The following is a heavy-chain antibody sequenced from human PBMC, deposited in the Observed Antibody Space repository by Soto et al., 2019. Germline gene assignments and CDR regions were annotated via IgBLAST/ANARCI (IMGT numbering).Heavy chain of an antibody. CDR1: GGSISSGGYY. D-gene: IGHD4-17*01. CDR3: ARSPEATVTAFDY. J-gene: IGHJ4*02. Sequence: QVQLQESGPGLVKPSQTLSLTCTVSGGSISSGGYYWSWLRQHPGKGLEWIGYIYYSGSTYYNPSLKSRVTISVDTSKNQCSLKLSSVTAADTAVYYCARSPEATVTAFDYWGQGTLVTVSS. V-gene: IGHV4-31*03. CDR2: IYYSGST.